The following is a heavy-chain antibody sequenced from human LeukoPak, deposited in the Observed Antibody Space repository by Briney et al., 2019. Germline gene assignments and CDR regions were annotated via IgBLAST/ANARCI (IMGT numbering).Heavy chain of an antibody. D-gene: IGHD2-21*02. Sequence: GGSLRLSCAASGFTFSSYGMSWVRQAPGKGLEWVSAISGSGGSTYYADSVKGRFTISRDNSKNTLYLQMNSLRAEDTAVYYCAKGRDFLFYFDYWGQGTLVTVSS. CDR2: ISGSGGST. V-gene: IGHV3-23*01. J-gene: IGHJ4*02. CDR1: GFTFSSYG. CDR3: AKGRDFLFYFDY.